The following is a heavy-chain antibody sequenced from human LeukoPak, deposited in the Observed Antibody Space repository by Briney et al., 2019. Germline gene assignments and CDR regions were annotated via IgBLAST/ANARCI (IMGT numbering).Heavy chain of an antibody. CDR1: GVSITSNNW. J-gene: IGHJ4*02. Sequence: PSETLSLTCVVSGVSITSNNWWSWVRPPPGKGLEWIGEIYYSGSTNYNPSLKSRVTISIDKSNNQFSLKLSSVTAADTAVYFCARDLATSGKTFFDHWGQGTLVTVSS. D-gene: IGHD6-13*01. CDR2: IYYSGST. V-gene: IGHV4-4*02. CDR3: ARDLATSGKTFFDH.